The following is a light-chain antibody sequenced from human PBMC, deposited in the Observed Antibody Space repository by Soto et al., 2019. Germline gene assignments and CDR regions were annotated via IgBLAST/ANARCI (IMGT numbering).Light chain of an antibody. V-gene: IGKV3-11*01. J-gene: IGKJ5*01. CDR1: QSFRGL. Sequence: EVVLTQSPVTLSLSPGERATLSCSASQSFRGLLAWYQQKPGQAPRLLIYDAYNRATGIPPRFSGSGSGTDFTLTISSLEPEDSAVYYCQQRHMCPITFGQGTRLEIK. CDR2: DAY. CDR3: QQRHMCPIT.